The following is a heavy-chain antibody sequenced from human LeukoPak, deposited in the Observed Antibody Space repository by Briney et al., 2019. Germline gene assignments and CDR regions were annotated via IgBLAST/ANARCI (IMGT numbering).Heavy chain of an antibody. Sequence: SETLSLTCTVSGGSISSYYWSWIRQPAGKGLEWIGRIYTSGSTGYNPSLKSRVTISVDTSKNQFSLKLSSVTAADTAVYYCARQSCGFDSSGWYCYFDYWGQGTLVTVSS. CDR1: GGSISSYY. V-gene: IGHV4-4*07. J-gene: IGHJ4*02. D-gene: IGHD6-19*01. CDR2: IYTSGST. CDR3: ARQSCGFDSSGWYCYFDY.